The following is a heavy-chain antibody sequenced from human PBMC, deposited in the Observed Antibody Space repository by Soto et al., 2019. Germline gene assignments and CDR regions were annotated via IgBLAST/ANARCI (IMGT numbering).Heavy chain of an antibody. Sequence: PSETLSLTCAVYGGSFSGYYWSWIRQPPGKGLEWIGEINHSGSTNYNPSLKSRVTISVDTSKNQFSLKLSSVTAADTAVYYCARGYRGQPKYISGWIYYYYGMYVWGQGTTVPVSS. CDR3: ARGYRGQPKYISGWIYYYYGMYV. V-gene: IGHV4-34*01. J-gene: IGHJ6*02. CDR2: INHSGST. D-gene: IGHD6-19*01. CDR1: GGSFSGYY.